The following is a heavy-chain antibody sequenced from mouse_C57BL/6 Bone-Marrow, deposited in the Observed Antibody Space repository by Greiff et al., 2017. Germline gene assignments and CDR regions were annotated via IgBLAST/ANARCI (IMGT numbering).Heavy chain of an antibody. V-gene: IGHV2-9*01. CDR1: GFSLTNYG. CDR3: ARRGNYEREMDY. Sequence: VTLIESGPGLVAPSQSLSIPCTVSGFSLTNYGVAWVRQPPGQGLEWLGVIWGGGGANDNSALMSRLSISKDNSKSQVFVKMNSLQTDDTAMYYCARRGNYEREMDYWGQGTLVTVSA. J-gene: IGHJ4*01. CDR2: IWGGGGA. D-gene: IGHD2-1*01.